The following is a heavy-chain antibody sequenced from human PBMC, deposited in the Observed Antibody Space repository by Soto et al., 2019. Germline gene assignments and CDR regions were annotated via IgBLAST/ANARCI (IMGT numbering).Heavy chain of an antibody. V-gene: IGHV1-18*01. CDR2: ISRYTGNT. CDR3: VMVDNYVTPTPQDV. CDR1: GYIFVNYG. Sequence: QVQLVQSGDEVKKPGASVKVSCKAYGYIFVNYGIAWVRPAQGQGLEWMGVISRYTGNTHSATKVQGRLTMTTDTSTSTAYMDLGSLTSDDTAVYYCVMVDNYVTPTPQDVWGQGTTVTVSS. D-gene: IGHD3-16*01. J-gene: IGHJ6*02.